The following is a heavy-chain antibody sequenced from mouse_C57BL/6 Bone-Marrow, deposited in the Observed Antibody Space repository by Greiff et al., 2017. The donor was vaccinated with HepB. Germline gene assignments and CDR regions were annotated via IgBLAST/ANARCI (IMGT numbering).Heavy chain of an antibody. CDR3: AREGVSTMVTTGFAY. CDR1: GFTFSSYA. D-gene: IGHD2-2*01. J-gene: IGHJ3*01. Sequence: EVQVVESGGGLVKPGGSLKLSCAASGFTFSSYAMSWVRQTPEKRLEWVATISDGGSYTYYPDNVKGRFTISRDNAKNNLYLQMSHLKSEDTAMYYCAREGVSTMVTTGFAYWGQGTLVTVSA. V-gene: IGHV5-4*01. CDR2: ISDGGSYT.